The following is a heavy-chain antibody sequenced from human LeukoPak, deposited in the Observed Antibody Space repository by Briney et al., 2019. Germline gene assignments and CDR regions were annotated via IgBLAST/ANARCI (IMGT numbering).Heavy chain of an antibody. CDR2: INAVGST. CDR3: ARGEGASISRRYFDY. J-gene: IGHJ4*02. Sequence: GGSLRLSCAASGFTFSSYAMSWVRQAPGKGLEWVSFINAVGSTYYADSVKGRFTISRDNSKNTVDLRMNSLRADDTAVYYCARGEGASISRRYFDYWGQGALVIVS. D-gene: IGHD2-2*01. V-gene: IGHV3-66*01. CDR1: GFTFSSYA.